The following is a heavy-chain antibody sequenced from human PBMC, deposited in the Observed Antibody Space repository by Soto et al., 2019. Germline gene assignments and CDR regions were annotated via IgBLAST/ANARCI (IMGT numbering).Heavy chain of an antibody. CDR1: GFTFSNYA. V-gene: IGHV3-23*01. D-gene: IGHD3-16*01. CDR2: FSGSGGST. CDR3: ARDWTGDTCPCLDV. Sequence: EVQLLESGGGLVQPGGSLRLSCAAAGFTFSNYALTWVRQSPGKGLEWVSTFSGSGGSTYYADGVRGRFTISRDNSKNALLLQMNSLRVEDTAIYYCARDWTGDTCPCLDVWGQGTTVSVSS. J-gene: IGHJ6*02.